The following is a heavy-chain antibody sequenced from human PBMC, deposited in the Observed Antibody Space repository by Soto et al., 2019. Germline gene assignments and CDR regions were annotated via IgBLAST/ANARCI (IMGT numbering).Heavy chain of an antibody. J-gene: IGHJ6*02. Sequence: ASAKVSCKGPGYTFTDYYLHWVRPAPGQGLEGMGWFNPKSGGTNFAQKFQGRVTITRDTSISTVFNELTRLTSDATAVFYCARVPVAGTTPASLYYHGTEVWGQGTTVTVSS. D-gene: IGHD6-19*01. V-gene: IGHV1-2*02. CDR3: ARVPVAGTTPASLYYHGTEV. CDR1: GYTFTDYY. CDR2: FNPKSGGT.